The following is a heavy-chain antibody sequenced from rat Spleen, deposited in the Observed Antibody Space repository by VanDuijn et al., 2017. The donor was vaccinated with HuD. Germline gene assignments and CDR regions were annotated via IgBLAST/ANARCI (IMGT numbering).Heavy chain of an antibody. V-gene: IGHV5-29*01. CDR2: ISYDGSST. Sequence: EVQLVESGGGLVQPGRSLKLSCAASGFTFSNYGMAWVRQAPTKGLEWVATISYDGSSTYYRDSVKGRFTISRDNAKSTLYLQMDSLRSEDTATYYCARRGDYYDGSYHWIWFVYWGQGTVVTVSS. CDR1: GFTFSNYG. CDR3: ARRGDYYDGSYHWIWFVY. J-gene: IGHJ3*01. D-gene: IGHD1-12*02.